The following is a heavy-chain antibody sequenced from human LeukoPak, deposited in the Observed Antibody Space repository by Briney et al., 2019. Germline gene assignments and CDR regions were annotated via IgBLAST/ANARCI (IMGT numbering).Heavy chain of an antibody. Sequence: SETLSLTCTVSGGSISSYYWSWIRQPPGKGLEWIGYIYYSGSTNYNPSLKSRVTISVDTSKNQFSLKLSSVTAADTAVYYCARYRHSRGLGNFDYWGQGTLVTVSS. CDR3: ARYRHSRGLGNFDY. CDR2: IYYSGST. V-gene: IGHV4-59*08. D-gene: IGHD6-19*01. J-gene: IGHJ4*02. CDR1: GGSISSYY.